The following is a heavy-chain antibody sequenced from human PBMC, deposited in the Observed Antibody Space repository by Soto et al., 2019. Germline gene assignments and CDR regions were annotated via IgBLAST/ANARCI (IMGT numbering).Heavy chain of an antibody. CDR2: IKSKNNGGTT. CDR1: GFTFSNAW. J-gene: IGHJ4*03. D-gene: IGHD2-15*01. Sequence: PGGSLRLSCAASGFTFSNAWINWVSQPPGKGLEWVGRIKSKNNGGTTDFAAPVKGRFAISRDDSQNMVFLQMNSLKTEDTATYYCTTDSYISTVVVRFDYWGHGTLVTVSS. CDR3: TTDSYISTVVVRFDY. V-gene: IGHV3-15*07.